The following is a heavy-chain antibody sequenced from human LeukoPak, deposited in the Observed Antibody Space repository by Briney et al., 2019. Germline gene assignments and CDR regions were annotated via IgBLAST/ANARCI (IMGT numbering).Heavy chain of an antibody. CDR3: ARRGSWSYYYAMDV. V-gene: IGHV4-34*01. D-gene: IGHD6-13*01. J-gene: IGHJ6*02. CDR2: IRHSGST. CDR1: GGSFNDYY. Sequence: SETLSLTCDVSGGSFNDYYWSWIRQPPGKGLEWIGEIRHSGSTNYNPSLKSRVTMSVDTSKNQFSLKLSSVTAADTAVYYCARRGSWSYYYAMDVWGQGTTVAGSS.